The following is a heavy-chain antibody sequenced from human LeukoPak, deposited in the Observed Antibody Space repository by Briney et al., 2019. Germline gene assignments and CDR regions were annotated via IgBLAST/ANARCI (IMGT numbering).Heavy chain of an antibody. CDR3: ARMTGYSSGWYSFDY. J-gene: IGHJ4*02. D-gene: IGHD6-19*01. CDR2: ISGSGGST. Sequence: PGGSLRLYCAASGFTFSSYAMRWVRQAPGKGLEWVSAISGSGGSTYYADSVKGRFTISRDNSKNTLYLQMNSLRAEDTAVYYCARMTGYSSGWYSFDYWGQGTLVTVSS. CDR1: GFTFSSYA. V-gene: IGHV3-23*01.